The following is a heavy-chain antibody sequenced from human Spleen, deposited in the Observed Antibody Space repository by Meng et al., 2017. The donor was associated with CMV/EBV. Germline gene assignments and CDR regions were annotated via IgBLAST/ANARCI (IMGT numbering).Heavy chain of an antibody. Sequence: GSLRLSCAVYGGSFSGYYWSWIRQPPGKGLEWIGEINHSGSTNYNPSLKSRVTISVDTSKNQFSLKLSSVTAADTAVYYCARASAEYYYYGMDVWGQGTTVTVSS. CDR2: INHSGST. CDR1: GGSFSGYY. V-gene: IGHV4-34*01. J-gene: IGHJ6*02. CDR3: ARASAEYYYYGMDV. D-gene: IGHD1-26*01.